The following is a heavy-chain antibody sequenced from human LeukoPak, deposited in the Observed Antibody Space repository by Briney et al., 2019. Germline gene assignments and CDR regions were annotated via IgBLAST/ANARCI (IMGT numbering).Heavy chain of an antibody. D-gene: IGHD3-22*01. Sequence: GGSLRLSCAASGFTFSSYWMHWVRQAPGKGPVWVSRINSDGSSTNYADSARGRFTISRDNAKNTLYLQMNSLRDEDTAMYYCARGHYYDSVYSRGFDYWGQGTLVTVSS. CDR1: GFTFSSYW. CDR2: INSDGSST. CDR3: ARGHYYDSVYSRGFDY. J-gene: IGHJ4*02. V-gene: IGHV3-74*01.